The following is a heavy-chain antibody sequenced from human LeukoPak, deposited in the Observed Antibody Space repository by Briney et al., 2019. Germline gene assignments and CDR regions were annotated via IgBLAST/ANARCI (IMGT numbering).Heavy chain of an antibody. V-gene: IGHV3-23*01. Sequence: GGSLRLSCAASGVTLSSYAMSWARQAPGKGLEWVSGISSSGSGGNTYYADSVKGRFTISRDNSKNTLYLQMNSLRAEDTAVYYCARDGPINHSGSYYNPINWFDPWGQGTLVTVSS. CDR3: ARDGPINHSGSYYNPINWFDP. CDR2: ISSSGSGGNT. D-gene: IGHD3-10*01. J-gene: IGHJ5*02. CDR1: GVTLSSYA.